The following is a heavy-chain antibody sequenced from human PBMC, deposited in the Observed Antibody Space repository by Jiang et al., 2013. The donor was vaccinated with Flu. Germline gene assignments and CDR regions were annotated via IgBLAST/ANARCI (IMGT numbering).Heavy chain of an antibody. CDR2: IYYSGGT. D-gene: IGHD5-12*01. V-gene: IGHV4-39*07. Sequence: LLKPSETLSLTCTVSGGSISSSDYYWVWIRQPPGKGLEWIGSIYYSGGTYYNPSLRSRVTLSVDTSKNHFSLKLRFVTAADTAVYYCARAEKYSGFELPYFVYWGQGILVT. J-gene: IGHJ4*02. CDR3: ARAEKYSGFELPYFVY. CDR1: GGSISSSDYY.